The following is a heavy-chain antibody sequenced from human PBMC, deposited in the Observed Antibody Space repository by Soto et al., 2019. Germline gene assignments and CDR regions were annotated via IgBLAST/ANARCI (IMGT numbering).Heavy chain of an antibody. CDR2: IYWNDDK. D-gene: IGHD3-22*01. CDR1: GFSLSTSGVG. J-gene: IGHJ4*02. CDR3: AHSEYYYDSSGYDY. Sequence: QITLKESGPTLVKPTQTLTLTCTFSGFSLSTSGVGVGWIRQPPGKALEWLALIYWNDDKRYSPSLKSRLTITKDTYKNQVLLTMTNMDPVDTATYYCAHSEYYYDSSGYDYWGQGTLVTVSS. V-gene: IGHV2-5*01.